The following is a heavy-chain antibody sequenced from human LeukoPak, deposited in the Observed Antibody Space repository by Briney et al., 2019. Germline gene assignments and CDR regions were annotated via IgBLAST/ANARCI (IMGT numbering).Heavy chain of an antibody. CDR1: GYTFTGYY. Sequence: ASVKVSCKASGYTFTGYYMHWVRQAPRQGLEWMGWINPNSGGTNYAQKFQGRVTMTRDTSISTAYMELSRLRSDDTAVYYCARVQELELGEVDYWGQGTLVTVSS. CDR2: INPNSGGT. V-gene: IGHV1-2*02. D-gene: IGHD1-7*01. CDR3: ARVQELELGEVDY. J-gene: IGHJ4*02.